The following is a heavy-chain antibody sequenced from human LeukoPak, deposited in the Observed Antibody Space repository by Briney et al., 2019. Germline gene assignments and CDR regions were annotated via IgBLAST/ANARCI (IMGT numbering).Heavy chain of an antibody. CDR2: ISFDGSNQ. CDR3: AKSHPPTVTTEEGEYLQH. Sequence: GGSLRLSCAASGFTFSSFGVHWVRQAPGQGLEWVAVISFDGSNQYYADSVKGRFTIYRDNFKNTVYLQMNSLRAEETAVYYCAKSHPPTVTTEEGEYLQHWGQGTLVTVSS. V-gene: IGHV3-30*18. J-gene: IGHJ1*01. CDR1: GFTFSSFG. D-gene: IGHD4-17*01.